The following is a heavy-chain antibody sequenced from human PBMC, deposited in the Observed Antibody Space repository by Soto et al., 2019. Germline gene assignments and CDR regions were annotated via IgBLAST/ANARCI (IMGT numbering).Heavy chain of an antibody. Sequence: TVSGVSVSSRNYLWDWIRQPPGKGLEWIGSGTTNYNPSLRSRATISADTSKNQFSLKLSSVTAADTAVYYCATYGGDTGRFDYWGQGTMVTVYS. D-gene: IGHD2-21*01. J-gene: IGHJ4*02. CDR2: SGTT. V-gene: IGHV4-39*01. CDR3: ATYGGDTGRFDY. CDR1: GVSVSSRNYL.